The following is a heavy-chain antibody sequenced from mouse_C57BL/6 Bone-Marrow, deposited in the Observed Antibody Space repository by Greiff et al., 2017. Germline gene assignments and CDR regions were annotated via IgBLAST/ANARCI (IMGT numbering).Heavy chain of an antibody. Sequence: QVTLKESGPGILQSSQTLSLTCSFSGFSLSTSGMGVSWIRQPSGKGLEWLAHIYWDDDKRYNSSLKSRLTISKDTSRNQVFLKITSVDTADTATYYCARRTGNYYFDYWGQGTTLTVSS. D-gene: IGHD2-1*01. J-gene: IGHJ2*01. CDR1: GFSLSTSGMG. V-gene: IGHV8-12*01. CDR3: ARRTGNYYFDY. CDR2: IYWDDDK.